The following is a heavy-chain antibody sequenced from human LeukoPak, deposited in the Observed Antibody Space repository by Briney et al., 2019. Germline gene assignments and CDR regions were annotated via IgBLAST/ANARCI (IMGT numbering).Heavy chain of an antibody. V-gene: IGHV4-34*01. CDR3: ARKCGGGSCYNY. CDR2: INHSGST. D-gene: IGHD2-15*01. Sequence: PETLSLTCAVYGGSFSAYYWSWIRQPPGKGLEWIGEINHSGSTNYNPSLQSRVTISIDTSKNQFSLKLSSVTAADTAVYYCARKCGGGSCYNYWGEGTLVTVSS. J-gene: IGHJ4*02. CDR1: GGSFSAYY.